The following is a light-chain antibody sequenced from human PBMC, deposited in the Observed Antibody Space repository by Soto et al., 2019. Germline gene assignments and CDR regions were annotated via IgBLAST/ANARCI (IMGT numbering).Light chain of an antibody. Sequence: DIQLTQSPSFLSASVGDRVTITCRASQGISSYLAWYQQKPGKAPKLLIYAPSTLQSGVPSRFSGSGSGTEFTLTTSSLQAEDFATYYGQQLNSYLLFTFGPGTKVDIK. CDR1: QGISSY. CDR2: APS. J-gene: IGKJ3*01. V-gene: IGKV1-9*01. CDR3: QQLNSYLLFT.